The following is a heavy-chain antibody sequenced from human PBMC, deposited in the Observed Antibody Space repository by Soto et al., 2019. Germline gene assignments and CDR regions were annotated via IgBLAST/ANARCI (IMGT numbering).Heavy chain of an antibody. J-gene: IGHJ6*02. CDR3: ASWSNWNPLYYDGLDV. CDR1: GGTFSSYA. V-gene: IGHV1-69*10. Sequence: SVKVSCKASGGTFSSYALNWVRHGPGQRLEWLGGIIPLHNTSNYSLKFLGRVTVTADISSTTVYMELNSLTSDDTATYYCASWSNWNPLYYDGLDVWGQGTTVTVSS. CDR2: IIPLHNTS. D-gene: IGHD1-20*01.